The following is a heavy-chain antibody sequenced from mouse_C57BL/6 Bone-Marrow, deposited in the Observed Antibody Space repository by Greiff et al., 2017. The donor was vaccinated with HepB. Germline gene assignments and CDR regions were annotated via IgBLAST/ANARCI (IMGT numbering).Heavy chain of an antibody. CDR3: ARPYDGYYEPSAY. Sequence: EVKLMESGGDLVKPGGSLKLSCAASGFTFSSYGMSWVRQTPDKRLEWVATISSGGSYTYYPDSVKGRFTISRDNAKKPLYLQMSSLKSEDTAMYYCARPYDGYYEPSAYWGQGTLVTVSA. J-gene: IGHJ3*01. CDR2: ISSGGSYT. D-gene: IGHD2-3*01. V-gene: IGHV5-6*01. CDR1: GFTFSSYG.